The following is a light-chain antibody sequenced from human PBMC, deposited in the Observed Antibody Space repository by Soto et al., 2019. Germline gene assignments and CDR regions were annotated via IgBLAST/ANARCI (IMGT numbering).Light chain of an antibody. CDR2: GND. V-gene: IGLV1-44*01. Sequence: QSVLAQPPSASVPPGQRVAIPCSGSSSNIGRNPVHWYQHLPGAAPKLLIYGNDQRPSGVPDRFSGSKSDTSASLAITGLQSEDEADYFCASWDDRLNGQVFGGGTKLTVL. J-gene: IGLJ2*01. CDR1: SSNIGRNP. CDR3: ASWDDRLNGQV.